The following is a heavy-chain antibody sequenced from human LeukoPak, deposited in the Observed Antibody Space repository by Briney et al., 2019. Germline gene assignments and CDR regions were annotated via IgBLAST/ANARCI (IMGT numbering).Heavy chain of an antibody. Sequence: GGSLRLSCAASGFTFSSYGMHWVRQAPGKGLEWVAVIWYDGSNKYYADSVKGRFTISRDNSKNTLYLQMNSLRAEDTAVCYCARDNIAVAGPLDYWGQGTLVTVSS. V-gene: IGHV3-33*01. CDR3: ARDNIAVAGPLDY. D-gene: IGHD6-19*01. J-gene: IGHJ4*02. CDR1: GFTFSSYG. CDR2: IWYDGSNK.